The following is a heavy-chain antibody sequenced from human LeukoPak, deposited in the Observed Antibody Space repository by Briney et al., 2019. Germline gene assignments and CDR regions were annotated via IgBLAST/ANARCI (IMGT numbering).Heavy chain of an antibody. CDR2: IYPGDSDT. D-gene: IGHD1-26*01. J-gene: IGHJ3*02. CDR1: GYSFTSYW. V-gene: IGHV5-51*01. CDR3: ARSVGDLPLDAFDI. Sequence: GESMQIYCKGSGYSFTSYWIGWVRQMGGEVLEWMGIIYPGDSDTRYSPSFQGQVTISADKSISTAYLHWSSLKASDTAMYYCARSVGDLPLDAFDIWGQGTMVTVSS.